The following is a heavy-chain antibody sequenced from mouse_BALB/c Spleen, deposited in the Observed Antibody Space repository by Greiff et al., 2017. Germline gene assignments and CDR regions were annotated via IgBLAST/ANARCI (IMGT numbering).Heavy chain of an antibody. D-gene: IGHD4-1*01. CDR3: ARGELGRFAY. J-gene: IGHJ3*01. Sequence: EVMLVESGGGLVKPGGSLKLSCAASGFTFSSYAMSWVRQSPEKRLEWVAEISSGGSYTYYPDTVTGRFTISRDNAKNTLYLEMSSLRSEDTAMYYCARGELGRFAYWGQGTLVTVSA. CDR2: ISSGGSYT. CDR1: GFTFSSYA. V-gene: IGHV5-9-4*01.